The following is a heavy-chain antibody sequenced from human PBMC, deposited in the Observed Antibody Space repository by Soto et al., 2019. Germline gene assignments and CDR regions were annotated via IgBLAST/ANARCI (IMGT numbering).Heavy chain of an antibody. V-gene: IGHV3-53*04. CDR1: GFTVSSNY. CDR2: IYSGGST. J-gene: IGHJ4*02. D-gene: IGHD2-15*01. CDR3: ARWSSGSGGSCYDY. Sequence: EVQLVESGGGLVQPGGSLRLSCAASGFTVSSNYMSWVRQAPGKGLEWVSVIYSGGSTYYADSVKGRFTISRHNSKNTLYLQMNSLRAEDTAVYYCARWSSGSGGSCYDYWGQGTLVTVSS.